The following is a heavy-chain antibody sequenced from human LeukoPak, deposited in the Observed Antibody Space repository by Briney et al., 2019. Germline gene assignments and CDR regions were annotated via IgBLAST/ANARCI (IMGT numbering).Heavy chain of an antibody. J-gene: IGHJ4*02. CDR3: ASTHRAYYGSGSSSY. CDR2: IIPIFGTA. D-gene: IGHD3-10*01. Sequence: SVKVSCKASGGTFSSYAISWVRQAPAQGLEWMGGIIPIFGTANYAQKFQGRVTITADESTSTAYMELSSLRSEDTAVYYCASTHRAYYGSGSSSYWGQGTLVTVSS. CDR1: GGTFSSYA. V-gene: IGHV1-69*01.